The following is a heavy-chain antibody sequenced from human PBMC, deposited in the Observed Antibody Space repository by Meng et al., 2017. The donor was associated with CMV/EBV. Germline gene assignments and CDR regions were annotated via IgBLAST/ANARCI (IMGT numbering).Heavy chain of an antibody. Sequence: SETLSLTCTVSGGSISSSSYYWGWIRQPPGKGREWIGRIYYSGSPYYNPSLKSRVTISVDTSKNQFSLKLSSVTAADTAVYYCATSYYDFWSASYNWFAPWGQGTLVTVSS. D-gene: IGHD3-3*01. J-gene: IGHJ5*02. V-gene: IGHV4-39*01. CDR2: IYYSGSP. CDR3: ATSYYDFWSASYNWFAP. CDR1: GGSISSSSYY.